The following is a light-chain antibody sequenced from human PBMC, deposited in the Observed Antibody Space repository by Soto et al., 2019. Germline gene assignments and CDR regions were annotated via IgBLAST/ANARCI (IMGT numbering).Light chain of an antibody. CDR2: DAS. CDR3: QHSYSNFPIT. V-gene: IGKV1-39*01. Sequence: DLQVTQSPSSLSASVGDRVTSSCRASQSISGYLNWYQQKPGKAPNLLIFDASSLQSGVPARFTGRGSGAEYTLTISSLQPEDFATYFCQHSYSNFPITFGQGTRLEIK. CDR1: QSISGY. J-gene: IGKJ5*01.